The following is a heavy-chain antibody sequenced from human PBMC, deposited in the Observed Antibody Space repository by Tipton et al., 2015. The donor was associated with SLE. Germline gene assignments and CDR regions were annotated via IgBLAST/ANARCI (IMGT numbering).Heavy chain of an antibody. CDR1: GGSISSGGYY. CDR3: ARGRDGYKNY. J-gene: IGHJ4*02. CDR2: IYYSGST. V-gene: IGHV4-31*03. D-gene: IGHD5-24*01. Sequence: TLSLTCTVSGGSISSGGYYWSWIRQHPGKGLEWIGYIYYSGSTYYNPSLKSRVTISVDTSKNQFSLKLSSVTAADTAVYYCARGRDGYKNYWGQGTLVTVSS.